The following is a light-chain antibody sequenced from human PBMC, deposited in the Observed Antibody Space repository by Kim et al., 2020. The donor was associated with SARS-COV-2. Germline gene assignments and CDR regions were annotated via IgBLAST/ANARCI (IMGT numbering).Light chain of an antibody. V-gene: IGKV1-16*01. CDR1: QDIKNK. J-gene: IGKJ5*01. CDR2: AAS. CDR3: QQYQSYPVT. Sequence: ASVGDRVTMTCRASQDIKNKLVWCQQKPGKAPRSLIYAASSLQSGVPSRFSGSGSGTDFTLTISSLQPEDFATYYCQQYQSYPVTFGQGTRVEIK.